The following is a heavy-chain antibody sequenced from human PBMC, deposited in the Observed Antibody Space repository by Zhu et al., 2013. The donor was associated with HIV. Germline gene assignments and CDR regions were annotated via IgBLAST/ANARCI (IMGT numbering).Heavy chain of an antibody. CDR1: GYTFTSYG. D-gene: IGHD1-26*01. V-gene: IGHV1-18*01. J-gene: IGHJ5*02. CDR3: ARDLSGSLRP. Sequence: QFQLVQSGAEVKKPGASVKVSCKASGYTFTSYGISWVRQAPGQGLEWMGWISGYNGNANYAQKFQGRITMTTDPATSTVSMELRSLRSDDTAVYYCARDLSGSLRPWGQGTLVTVSS. CDR2: ISGYNGNA.